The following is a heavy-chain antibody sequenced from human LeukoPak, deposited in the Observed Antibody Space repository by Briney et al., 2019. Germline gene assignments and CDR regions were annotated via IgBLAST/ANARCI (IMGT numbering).Heavy chain of an antibody. D-gene: IGHD1-26*01. CDR1: GFTFSSYA. J-gene: IGHJ4*02. CDR2: ISGSGGST. V-gene: IGHV3-23*01. Sequence: GGSLRLSCAASGFTFSSYAMSWVRQAPGKGLEWVSAISGSGGSTYYADSVKGRFTISRDNSKNTLYLQMNSLRAEDTAVYYCARAGELLRGFFDYWGQGTLVTVSS. CDR3: ARAGELLRGFFDY.